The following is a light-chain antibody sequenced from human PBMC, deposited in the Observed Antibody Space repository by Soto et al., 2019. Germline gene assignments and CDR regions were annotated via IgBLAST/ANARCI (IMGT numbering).Light chain of an antibody. J-gene: IGKJ5*01. V-gene: IGKV3-15*01. CDR1: QSVSSN. CDR2: DAS. CDR3: QQYNNGPAIT. Sequence: EVVIPHSPATLSVSPGERATLSCRASQSVSSNLAWYQQKPGQAPRLLFYDASTRSTAIPARFSGSGSGTEFTLTISSLQSEDFAIYYCQQYNNGPAITFGQGTRLEIK.